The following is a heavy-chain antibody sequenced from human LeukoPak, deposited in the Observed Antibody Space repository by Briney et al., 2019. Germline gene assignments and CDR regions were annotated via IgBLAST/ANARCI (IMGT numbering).Heavy chain of an antibody. D-gene: IGHD3-16*01. Sequence: GGSLRLSCAASGFTFSSYAMSWVRQAPGKGLEWVSGISPSGGITYYTDSVKGRFTISRDNSKNTQSLQMNSLRAEDTAVYYCAKDDDWGRYKHWGQGTLVTVSS. CDR1: GFTFSSYA. CDR2: ISPSGGIT. CDR3: AKDDDWGRYKH. J-gene: IGHJ1*01. V-gene: IGHV3-23*01.